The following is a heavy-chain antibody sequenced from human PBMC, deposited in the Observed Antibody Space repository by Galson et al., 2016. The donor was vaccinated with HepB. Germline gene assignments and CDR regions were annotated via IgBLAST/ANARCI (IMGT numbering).Heavy chain of an antibody. V-gene: IGHV4-59*08. CDR2: VGYNGDT. Sequence: ETLSLTCTVAGGSINNYYWHWIRQPPGKGLEWVGFVGYNGDTRYNPSLRGRITISLDTPKNQFSLRLTSVTAADTAVYYCVGGKLASGWPYWGQGNLVRVSS. J-gene: IGHJ4*02. D-gene: IGHD4-23*01. CDR1: GGSINNYY. CDR3: VGGKLASGWPY.